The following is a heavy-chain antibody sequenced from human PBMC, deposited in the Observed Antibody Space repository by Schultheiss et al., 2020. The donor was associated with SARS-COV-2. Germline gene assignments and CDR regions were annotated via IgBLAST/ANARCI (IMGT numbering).Heavy chain of an antibody. V-gene: IGHV4-59*12. D-gene: IGHD6-13*01. CDR2: IYYSGST. CDR1: GGSISSYY. J-gene: IGHJ6*02. CDR3: AGADSSSLTYYYYGMDV. Sequence: SETLSLTCTVSGGSISSYYWSWIRQPPGKGLEWIGYIYYSGSTNYNPSLKSRVTISVDTSKNQFSLKLSSVTAADTAVYYCAGADSSSLTYYYYGMDVWGQGTTVTVSS.